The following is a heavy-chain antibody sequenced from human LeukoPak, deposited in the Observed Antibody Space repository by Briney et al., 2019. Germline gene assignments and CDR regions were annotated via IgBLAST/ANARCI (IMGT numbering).Heavy chain of an antibody. D-gene: IGHD3/OR15-3a*01. CDR2: ISGSGGAT. Sequence: PGGSLRLSCAASGLTFSNYDMHWVRRAPGKGLEWISAISGSGGATHYADSVKGRFIISRDNSKNTLSLQLNSLRPEDTALYYCAKHFCTGLDCSLFDSWGQGTLVTVSS. CDR3: AKHFCTGLDCSLFDS. CDR1: GLTFSNYD. V-gene: IGHV3-23*01. J-gene: IGHJ4*02.